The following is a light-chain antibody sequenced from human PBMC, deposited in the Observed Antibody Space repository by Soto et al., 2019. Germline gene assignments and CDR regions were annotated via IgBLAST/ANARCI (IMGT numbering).Light chain of an antibody. CDR2: EDS. J-gene: IGLJ3*02. CDR3: CSYAGSSTLL. V-gene: IGLV2-23*01. CDR1: SSDVGSYNL. Sequence: QSVLTQPRSVSGSPGQSVTLSCTGTSSDVGSYNLVSWYQQHPGKAPKVLIYEDSKRPSGVSDHFSASKSGNTASLTISGLQADDEADYYCCSYAGSSTLLFGGGTKLTVL.